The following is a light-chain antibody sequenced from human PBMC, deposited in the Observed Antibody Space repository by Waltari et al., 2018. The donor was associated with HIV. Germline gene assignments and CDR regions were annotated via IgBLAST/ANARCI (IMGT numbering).Light chain of an antibody. V-gene: IGLV3-25*03. Sequence: SYELTQPPSVSVSPGQTARITCSGDALPKQYAYWYQQKPGQAPVLVIYKDSERHSGIPERFSGSSSGTTVTLTISGVQAEDEADYYCQSADSSGTYAWVFGGGTKLTVL. CDR1: ALPKQY. J-gene: IGLJ3*02. CDR2: KDS. CDR3: QSADSSGTYAWV.